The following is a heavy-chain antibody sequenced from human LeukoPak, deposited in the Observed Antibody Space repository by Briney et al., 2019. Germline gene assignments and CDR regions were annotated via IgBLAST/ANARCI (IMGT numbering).Heavy chain of an antibody. CDR1: GFTFSGYS. J-gene: IGHJ4*02. V-gene: IGHV3-48*04. CDR3: AREATSGY. Sequence: GGSLRLSCAASGFTFSGYSMNWVRQAPGEGLEWISYISRGSGNIIYYADSVKGRFTISRDNAKNSLYLQMNSVRAEDTAIYYCAREATSGYWGQGTLVTVSS. CDR2: ISRGSGNII.